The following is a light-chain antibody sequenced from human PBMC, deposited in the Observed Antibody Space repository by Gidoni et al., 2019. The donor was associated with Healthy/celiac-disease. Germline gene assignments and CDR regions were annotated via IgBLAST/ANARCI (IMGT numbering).Light chain of an antibody. CDR3: QQYRT. CDR2: GAS. CDR1: QSVSSN. J-gene: IGKJ1*01. Sequence: EIVMTQSPATLSVSPGERATLSCRASQSVSSNVAWYQQKPGQAPRLLIYGASTRATGIPARFSGSGSGTEFTLTISSLQSEDFAVYYCQQYRTFGQGTKVEIK. V-gene: IGKV3-15*01.